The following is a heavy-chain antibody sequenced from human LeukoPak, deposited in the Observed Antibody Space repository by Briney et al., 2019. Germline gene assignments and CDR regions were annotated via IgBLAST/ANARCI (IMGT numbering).Heavy chain of an antibody. J-gene: IGHJ5*02. D-gene: IGHD2-21*01. CDR3: ARDPETLPFRNWFDP. CDR1: GFTFSSYT. Sequence: GGSLRLSCAASGFTFSSYTMNWVRQAPGKGLEWVSYISSSSSTIYYADSVKGRFTISRDNAKNSLYLQMNSLRAEDTAVYYCARDPETLPFRNWFDPWGQGTLVTVSS. V-gene: IGHV3-48*01. CDR2: ISSSSSTI.